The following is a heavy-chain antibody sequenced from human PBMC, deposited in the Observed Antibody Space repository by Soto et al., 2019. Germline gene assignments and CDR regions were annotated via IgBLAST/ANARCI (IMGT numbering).Heavy chain of an antibody. V-gene: IGHV1-69*13. D-gene: IGHD1-20*01. CDR1: GYTLTSYG. J-gene: IGHJ6*02. Sequence: ASVNASCKASGYTLTSYGISWVRQSPGQGLEWMGGIIPIFGTANYAQKFQGRVTITADESTSAAYMELSSLRSGDTAVYYCARDDNWNNYGMDVWGQGTTVTVS. CDR3: ARDDNWNNYGMDV. CDR2: IIPIFGTA.